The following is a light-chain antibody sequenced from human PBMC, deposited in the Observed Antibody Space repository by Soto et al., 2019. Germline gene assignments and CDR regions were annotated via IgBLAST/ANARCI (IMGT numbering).Light chain of an antibody. CDR1: QSVLYSSNNKNY. CDR2: WAS. J-gene: IGKJ1*01. CDR3: QQYYSTPLT. V-gene: IGKV4-1*01. Sequence: DIVMTQSPDSLAVSLGERATINYKSSQSVLYSSNNKNYLAWYQQTPGQPPRLLIYWASTRESGVPDRFSGSGSGTDFTLTISRLHAEDVAGYYCQQYYSTPLTFGQGTKVEIK.